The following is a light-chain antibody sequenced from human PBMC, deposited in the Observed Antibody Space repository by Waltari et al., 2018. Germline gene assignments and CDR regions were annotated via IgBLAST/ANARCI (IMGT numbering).Light chain of an antibody. CDR3: ATWDDSLRGPV. CDR1: NSHIGTHT. Sequence: QPVLTQPPSASATPGQRVTISCSSSNSHIGTHTVNWFRKPPGTAPTPHIHNNNQRPSGVPDRFSGSKSGTSASLAISGLQSDDEADYYCATWDDSLRGPVFGGGTKLTVL. V-gene: IGLV1-44*01. J-gene: IGLJ2*01. CDR2: NNN.